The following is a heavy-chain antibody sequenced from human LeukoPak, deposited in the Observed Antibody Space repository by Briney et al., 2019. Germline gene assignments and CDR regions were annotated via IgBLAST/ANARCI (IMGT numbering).Heavy chain of an antibody. J-gene: IGHJ4*02. Sequence: SETLSLTCTVSGGSISSYYWSWIRQPPGKGLEWIGYIYYSGSTNYNPSLKSRVAISVDTSKNQFSLKLSSVTAADTAVYYCARGDSSGWYFFGYWGQGTLVTVSS. D-gene: IGHD6-19*01. CDR2: IYYSGST. V-gene: IGHV4-59*01. CDR3: ARGDSSGWYFFGY. CDR1: GGSISSYY.